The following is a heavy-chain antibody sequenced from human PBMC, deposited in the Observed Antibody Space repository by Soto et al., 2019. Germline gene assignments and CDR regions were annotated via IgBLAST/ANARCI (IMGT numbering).Heavy chain of an antibody. J-gene: IGHJ4*02. V-gene: IGHV3-74*01. Sequence: GVSLRLSCEVSGFTFTTYWMHWVRQVPGKGLVWVSRINVDGSTTSYVDSVKGRFTISRDNAKNTLYLQMNSLKAEDTAVYYCVRDHDTFGLAVFNYWGQGTPVTLA. CDR2: INVDGSTT. CDR3: VRDHDTFGLAVFNY. D-gene: IGHD3-16*01. CDR1: GFTFTTYW.